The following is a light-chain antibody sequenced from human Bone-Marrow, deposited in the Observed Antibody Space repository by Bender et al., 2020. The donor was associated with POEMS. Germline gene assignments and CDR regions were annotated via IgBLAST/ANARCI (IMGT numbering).Light chain of an antibody. CDR1: RLGDKY. CDR2: KNT. J-gene: IGLJ3*02. V-gene: IGLV3-1*01. Sequence: SSELTQPPSVSVSPGQTASITCSGDRLGDKYVSWYHQKPGQSPALVIYKNTKRPSEVPDRFSGSRSGTSASLAISGLQSEDEADYYCAVWDDSLNGWVFGGGTKLTVL. CDR3: AVWDDSLNGWV.